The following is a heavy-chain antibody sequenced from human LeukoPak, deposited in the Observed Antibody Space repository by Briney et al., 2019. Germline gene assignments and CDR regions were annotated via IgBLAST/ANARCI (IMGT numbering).Heavy chain of an antibody. V-gene: IGHV3-48*02. CDR3: ARESGALGAFDI. CDR2: ISSSSTI. CDR1: GITFSSHS. Sequence: GGSLRLSCVASGITFSSHSMNWVRQAPGKGLEWVSYISSSSTIYYADSVKGRFTISRDNAKNLLYLQMNSLRDEDTAVYYCARESGALGAFDIWGQGTMVTVSS. J-gene: IGHJ3*02. D-gene: IGHD3-10*01.